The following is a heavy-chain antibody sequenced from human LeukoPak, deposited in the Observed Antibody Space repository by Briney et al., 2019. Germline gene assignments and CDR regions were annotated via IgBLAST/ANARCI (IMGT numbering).Heavy chain of an antibody. V-gene: IGHV3-7*01. CDR1: GFTPSSYW. CDR3: ARIDFLEWLVLTPDAFDI. CDR2: IKQDGSEI. Sequence: GSLRLSCADSGFTPSSYWMRSVCAAPGKGLEWVANIKQDGSEIYYVDSVKGRFTISRDNAKNSLYLQMNSLRAEGTAVYCCARIDFLEWLVLTPDAFDIWGQGTMVTVSS. J-gene: IGHJ3*02. D-gene: IGHD3-3*01.